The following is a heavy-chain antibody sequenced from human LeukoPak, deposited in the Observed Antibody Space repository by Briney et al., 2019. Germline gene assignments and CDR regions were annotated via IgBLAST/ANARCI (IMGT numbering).Heavy chain of an antibody. CDR1: GFTFSGSA. CDR2: IRSKPNNYAT. Sequence: GGSLRLSCAASGFTFSGSAMHWVRQASGKGLEWVGRIRSKPNNYATAYAASVKGRFTISRDDSKNTAYLQMSSLKTEDTAVYYCSRHAASGGSGVDYWGQGILVTVSS. CDR3: SRHAASGGSGVDY. D-gene: IGHD3-10*01. J-gene: IGHJ4*02. V-gene: IGHV3-73*01.